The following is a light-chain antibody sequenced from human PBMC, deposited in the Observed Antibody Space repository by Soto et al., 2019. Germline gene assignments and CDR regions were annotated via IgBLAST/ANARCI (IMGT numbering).Light chain of an antibody. J-gene: IGKJ5*01. Sequence: DIQMTQSPSSLSASVGDRVTITCRASQRVSSYLALFQQKPGKAPKSLIYSVSVLQSGVPSRFSGSGSGTDFTLTISSLQPEDFATYYCQHYYSYPRTFGQGTRLEIK. V-gene: IGKV1-16*01. CDR2: SVS. CDR1: QRVSSY. CDR3: QHYYSYPRT.